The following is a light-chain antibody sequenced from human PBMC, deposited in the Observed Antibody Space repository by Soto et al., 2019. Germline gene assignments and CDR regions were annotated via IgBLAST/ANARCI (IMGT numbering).Light chain of an antibody. J-gene: IGKJ1*01. CDR2: KAS. V-gene: IGKV1-5*03. CDR1: QTISSW. Sequence: DIQMTQSPSTLSESVRERVSITYRASQTISSWLAWYKQKPGKAPQLVIYKASTLKSGVPSRGSGSGAGTEFTLTISSLQPDDFATYYCQHYNSYSEAFGQGTKVDI. CDR3: QHYNSYSEA.